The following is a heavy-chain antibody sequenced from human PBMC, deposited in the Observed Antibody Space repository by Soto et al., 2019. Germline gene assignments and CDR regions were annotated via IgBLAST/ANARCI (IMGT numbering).Heavy chain of an antibody. CDR1: GFSLSSYA. CDR2: INGSGGST. J-gene: IGHJ1*01. CDR3: AKPRESGWFSAEYFQH. V-gene: IGHV3-23*01. D-gene: IGHD6-19*01. Sequence: EVQLLESGGGLVQPGGSRRLSCTASGFSLSSYAMSWVRQAPGKGLEWVSVINGSGGSTYYADSVKGRFTISRDNSKNTLSLQMNSLRAEDTAVYYCAKPRESGWFSAEYFQHWGQGTLVTVSS.